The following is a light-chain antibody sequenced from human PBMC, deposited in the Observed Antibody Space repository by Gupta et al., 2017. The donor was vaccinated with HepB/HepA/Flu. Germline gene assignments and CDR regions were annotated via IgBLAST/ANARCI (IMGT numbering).Light chain of an antibody. Sequence: QSALTQPASVSGSPGQSITISCTGTSSDVGSYYLVSWYQRHRGKAPKLMIYEVTKRPSGVSYRFSGSKSANTASLTISGLQAEDEADYFCCSYGGRSTWVFGGGTKLTVL. CDR1: SSDVGSYYL. CDR3: CSYGGRSTWV. V-gene: IGLV2-23*02. CDR2: EVT. J-gene: IGLJ3*02.